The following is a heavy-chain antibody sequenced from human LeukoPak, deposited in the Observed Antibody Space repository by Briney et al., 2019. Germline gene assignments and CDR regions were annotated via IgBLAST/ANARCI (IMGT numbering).Heavy chain of an antibody. V-gene: IGHV3-23*01. CDR3: AREWRGLLDY. J-gene: IGHJ4*02. Sequence: GGSLRLSCAASGFTFNSYAMSWVRQAPGKGLEWVSSISGSGGSRYYADSLKGRFTISRDNSKNTLYLQMNSLRAEDTAVYYCAREWRGLLDYWGQGTLVTVSS. D-gene: IGHD1-26*01. CDR2: ISGSGGSR. CDR1: GFTFNSYA.